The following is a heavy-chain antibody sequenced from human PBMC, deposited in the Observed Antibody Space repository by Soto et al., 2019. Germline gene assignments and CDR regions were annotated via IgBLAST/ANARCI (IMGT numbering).Heavy chain of an antibody. CDR2: IIPIFGTA. CDR1: GGTFSSYA. J-gene: IGHJ3*02. CDR3: ARDPSEQWLVTRAFDI. Sequence: SVKVSCKASGGTFSSYAISWVRQAPGQGLEWMGGIIPIFGTANYAQKFQGRVTITADKSTSTAYMELSSLRSEDTAVYYCARDPSEQWLVTRAFDIWGPGTMVTVSS. V-gene: IGHV1-69*06. D-gene: IGHD6-19*01.